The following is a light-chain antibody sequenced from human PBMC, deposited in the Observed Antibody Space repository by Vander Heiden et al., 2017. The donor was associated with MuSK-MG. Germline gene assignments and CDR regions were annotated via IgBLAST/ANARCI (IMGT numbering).Light chain of an antibody. CDR3: QQCGDWPLT. CDR1: QSVSNS. V-gene: IGKV3-11*01. Sequence: EIPSTQSPATLSLSPGERATLSCRASQSVSNSLAWYQQKPGQAPRLLIYDASNRATGIPARFSGSGSGTDFTLTISSLEPEDFAVFYCQQCGDWPLTFGQGTKLEIK. J-gene: IGKJ2*01. CDR2: DAS.